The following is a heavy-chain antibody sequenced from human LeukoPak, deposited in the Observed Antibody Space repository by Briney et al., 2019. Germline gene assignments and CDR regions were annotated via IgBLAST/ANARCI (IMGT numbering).Heavy chain of an antibody. D-gene: IGHD2-15*01. CDR3: AKGYCSGGSCYLGYFDY. V-gene: IGHV3-9*01. J-gene: IGHJ4*02. CDR1: GFTFDDYA. CDR2: ISWNNGSI. Sequence: PGRSLRLSCAASGFTFDDYAMHWVRQAPGKGLEWVSGISWNNGSIGYADSVKGRFTISRDNAKNSLYLQMNSLRAEDTALYYCAKGYCSGGSCYLGYFDYWGQGTLVTVSS.